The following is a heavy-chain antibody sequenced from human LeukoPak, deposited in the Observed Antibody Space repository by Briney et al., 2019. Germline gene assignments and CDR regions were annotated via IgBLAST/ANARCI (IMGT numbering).Heavy chain of an antibody. CDR1: GFPFSSYT. Sequence: GGSLRLSCAASGFPFSSYTMNWVRQAPGKGLEWVSSISSSGTYIYYADSVKGRFTISRDNARNSLYLQMNSLRVEDTAVYYCTTDPPIYGAPPFDYWGQGTLVTVSS. CDR3: TTDPPIYGAPPFDY. J-gene: IGHJ4*02. V-gene: IGHV3-21*01. D-gene: IGHD4-17*01. CDR2: ISSSGTYI.